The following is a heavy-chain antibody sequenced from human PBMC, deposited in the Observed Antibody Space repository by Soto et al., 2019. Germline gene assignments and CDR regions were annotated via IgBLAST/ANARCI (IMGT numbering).Heavy chain of an antibody. J-gene: IGHJ4*02. CDR3: ARDSVVVGARYFDS. Sequence: PSETLSLTCTVSRDSISIGGYYWSWIRQHPGKGLEWIGYIYYSGNTRYHPSLKSRVTISVDTSKNQLSLNLTSVTAADTAMYFCARDSVVVGARYFDSWGQGILVTVSS. D-gene: IGHD2-15*01. V-gene: IGHV4-31*03. CDR1: RDSISIGGYY. CDR2: IYYSGNT.